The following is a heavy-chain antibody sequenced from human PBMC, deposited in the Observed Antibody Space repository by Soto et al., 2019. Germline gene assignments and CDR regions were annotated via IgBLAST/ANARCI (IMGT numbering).Heavy chain of an antibody. V-gene: IGHV3-30*18. CDR2: ISYDGSNK. Sequence: QVQLVESGGGVVQPGRSLRLSCAASGFTFSSYGMHWVRQAPGKGLEWVAVISYDGSNKYYADSVKGRFTMSRDNSKNTLYRQMSSLRAEDTAVYYCTKGRPWVGAPNPYYYYYGMDVWGQGTTVTVAS. D-gene: IGHD1-26*01. J-gene: IGHJ6*02. CDR3: TKGRPWVGAPNPYYYYYGMDV. CDR1: GFTFSSYG.